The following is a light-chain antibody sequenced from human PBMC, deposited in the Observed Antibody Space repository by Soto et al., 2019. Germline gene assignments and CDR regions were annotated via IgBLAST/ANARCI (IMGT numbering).Light chain of an antibody. CDR2: DAS. Sequence: DIQMTQSPSTLSASVGDRVTITCRASQSISSWLAWYQQKPGKAPKLLIYDASTLKSGVPSRFRGSGSGTEFTLTISSLQPDDFATYYCQQYNSYSWTFGQGTKVDIK. V-gene: IGKV1-5*01. CDR1: QSISSW. CDR3: QQYNSYSWT. J-gene: IGKJ1*01.